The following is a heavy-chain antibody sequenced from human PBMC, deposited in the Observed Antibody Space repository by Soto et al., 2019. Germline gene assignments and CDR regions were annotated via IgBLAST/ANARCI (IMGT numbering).Heavy chain of an antibody. CDR1: GGTFSSYT. V-gene: IGHV1-69*08. D-gene: IGHD2-21*02. CDR3: AREDGGNSPFDY. J-gene: IGHJ4*02. Sequence: QVQLVQSGAEVKKPGSSVKVSCKASGGTFSSYTISWVRQAPGQGLEWMGRIIPILGIANYAQKFQGRVTITADKSTSTAYVELSAMRSEDTAVYYCAREDGGNSPFDYWGQGTLVIVSS. CDR2: IIPILGIA.